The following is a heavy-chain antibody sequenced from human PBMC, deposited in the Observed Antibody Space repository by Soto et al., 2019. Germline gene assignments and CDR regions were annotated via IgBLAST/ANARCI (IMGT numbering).Heavy chain of an antibody. V-gene: IGHV1-24*01. CDR3: ARDIPPGYYDSSGYYPFDY. CDR2: FDPEDGET. J-gene: IGHJ4*02. CDR1: GYTLTELS. D-gene: IGHD3-22*01. Sequence: ASVKVSCKVSGYTLTELSMHWVRQAPGKGLEWMGGFDPEDGETIYAQKFQGGVTMTEDTSTDTAYMELSSLRSEDTAVYYCARDIPPGYYDSSGYYPFDYWGQGTLVTVSS.